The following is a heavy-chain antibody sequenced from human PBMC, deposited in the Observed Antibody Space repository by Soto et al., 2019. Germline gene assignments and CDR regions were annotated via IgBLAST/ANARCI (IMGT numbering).Heavy chain of an antibody. D-gene: IGHD3-10*01. CDR1: GFTFSSYA. CDR3: ARGDRGGSGSPASYYYSGLDV. Sequence: DVQLLESGGHLVQPGGSLRLSCAASGFTFSSYAMSWVRQAPGKGLDWVSSVSAGGDMTYYSDSVKGRFTISRDNSNNALFLQMNSLRIEDTALYYCARGDRGGSGSPASYYYSGLDVRGQGTTVTVS. CDR2: VSAGGDMT. V-gene: IGHV3-23*01. J-gene: IGHJ6*02.